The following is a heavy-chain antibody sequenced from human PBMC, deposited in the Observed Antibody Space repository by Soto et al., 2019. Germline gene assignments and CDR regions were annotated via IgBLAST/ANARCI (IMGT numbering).Heavy chain of an antibody. CDR2: IYYSGST. Sequence: QVQLQESGPGLVKPSQTLSLTCTVSGGAISSGDYYWRWIRQRPGQGVEWIGYIYYSGSTYSNPSLKSLVTVSVDTSKNQFSLQLSSVTAADTAVYYCAALSYYYDSIGYATFVSWGQGTLVTFSS. D-gene: IGHD3-22*01. CDR1: GGAISSGDYY. CDR3: AALSYYYDSIGYATFVS. V-gene: IGHV4-30-4*01. J-gene: IGHJ4*02.